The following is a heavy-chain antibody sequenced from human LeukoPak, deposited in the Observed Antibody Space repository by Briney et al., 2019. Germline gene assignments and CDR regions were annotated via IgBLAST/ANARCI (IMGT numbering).Heavy chain of an antibody. J-gene: IGHJ4*02. CDR3: AIPGSYDSSGYYYSVKDY. CDR1: GFTVSSNY. V-gene: IGHV3-30*03. Sequence: GGSLRLSCATSGFTVSSNYMSWVRQAPGKGLEWVAVISYDGSKKYYADSVKGRFTISRYNSKNTLYLQMNSLRAEDTAVYYCAIPGSYDSSGYYYSVKDYWGQGTLVTVSS. CDR2: ISYDGSKK. D-gene: IGHD3-22*01.